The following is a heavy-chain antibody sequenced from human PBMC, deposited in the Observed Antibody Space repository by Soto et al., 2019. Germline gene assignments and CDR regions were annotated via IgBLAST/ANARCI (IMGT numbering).Heavy chain of an antibody. CDR2: IIPIFGTA. V-gene: IGHV1-69*01. CDR3: ARGPVVVNASAGYFDY. D-gene: IGHD2-21*01. Sequence: QVQLVQSGAEVKKPGSSVKVSCKASGGTFSSYAISWVRQSPGQGLEWMGGIIPIFGTANYAQKFQGRVTITADESTSTAYMELSSLRSDDTAVYYCARGPVVVNASAGYFDYGGQGTLVTVSS. CDR1: GGTFSSYA. J-gene: IGHJ4*02.